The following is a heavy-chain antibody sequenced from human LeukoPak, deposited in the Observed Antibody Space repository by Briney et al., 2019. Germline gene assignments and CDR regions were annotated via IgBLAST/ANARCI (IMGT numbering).Heavy chain of an antibody. D-gene: IGHD6-6*01. CDR3: ARQGSDYYYYMDV. Sequence: SETLSLTCTVSGGSISSGGYYWSWIRQPPGKGLEWIGYIYHSGSTYYNPSLKSRVTISVDRSKNQFSLKLSSVTAADTAVYYCARQGSDYYYYMDVWGKGTTVTVSS. J-gene: IGHJ6*03. CDR2: IYHSGST. CDR1: GGSISSGGYY. V-gene: IGHV4-30-2*01.